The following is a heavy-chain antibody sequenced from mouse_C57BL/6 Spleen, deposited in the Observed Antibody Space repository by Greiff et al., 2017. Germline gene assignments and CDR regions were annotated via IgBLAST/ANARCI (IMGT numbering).Heavy chain of an antibody. CDR2: INYDGSST. CDR1: GFTFSDYY. J-gene: IGHJ1*03. CDR3: ARDSPFYWYFDV. V-gene: IGHV5-16*01. Sequence: EVKVVASEGGLVQPGSSMKLSCTASGFTFSDYYMALVRQVPETGLEWVANINYDGSSTYYLASLKSRFIISRDNAKNILYLQMSSLKAEETATYSGARDSPFYWYFDVWGTGTTVTVSS.